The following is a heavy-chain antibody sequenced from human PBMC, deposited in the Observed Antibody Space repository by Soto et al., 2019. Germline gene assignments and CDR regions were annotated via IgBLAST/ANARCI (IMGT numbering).Heavy chain of an antibody. CDR1: GFSFSAYW. Sequence: GGSLRLSCAASGFSFSAYWMHWVRQAPGKGPMWVSRINSGGTRTTYPESVKGRFTISRDNAKSTLYLQMNRLRAEDTAVYYCARGAYYYDSSDYSGWFDPWGQGTPVTVSS. CDR3: ARGAYYYDSSDYSGWFDP. V-gene: IGHV3-74*01. J-gene: IGHJ5*02. CDR2: INSGGTRT. D-gene: IGHD3-22*01.